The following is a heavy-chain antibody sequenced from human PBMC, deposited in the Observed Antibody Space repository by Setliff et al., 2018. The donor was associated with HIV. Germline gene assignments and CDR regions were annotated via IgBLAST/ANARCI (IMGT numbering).Heavy chain of an antibody. V-gene: IGHV4-59*08. CDR2: ISYSGTT. CDR3: ARRASPPSGPYSQYFMDV. D-gene: IGHD2-21*01. CDR1: GGSIGSYR. Sequence: SETLSLTCAVFGGSIGSYRWNWIRQTPGKGLEWIGFISYSGTTDYNPSLKSRVTISIDTSKNQFSLILTSVTAADTAVYYCARRASPPSGPYSQYFMDVWGRGTSVTVSS. J-gene: IGHJ6*03.